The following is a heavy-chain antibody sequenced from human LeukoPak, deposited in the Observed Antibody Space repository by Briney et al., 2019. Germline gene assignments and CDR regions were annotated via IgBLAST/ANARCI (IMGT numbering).Heavy chain of an antibody. CDR3: ARGGGSYPYYFDY. V-gene: IGHV4-59*01. CDR2: IYYSGST. D-gene: IGHD1-26*01. J-gene: IGHJ4*02. CDR1: GGSISSYY. Sequence: SETLSLTCTVSGGSISSYYWSWIRQPPGKGLEWIGYIYYSGSTNYNPSLKSRVTISADTSKNQFSLRLSSVTAAASAVYFCARGGGSYPYYFDYWGQGTLVTVSS.